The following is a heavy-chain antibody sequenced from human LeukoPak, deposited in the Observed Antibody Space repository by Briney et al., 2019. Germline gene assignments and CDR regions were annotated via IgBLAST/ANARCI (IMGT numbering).Heavy chain of an antibody. CDR1: GYTFTSYG. D-gene: IGHD3-9*01. Sequence: ASVKVSCKASGYTFTSYGISWVRQAPGQGLEWMGGISADNGNTNYAQKVQGRVTMTTDTSTSTAYMELRSLRSDDTAVYYCARDHFDWLFLDWGQGTLVTVSS. CDR2: ISADNGNT. CDR3: ARDHFDWLFLD. J-gene: IGHJ4*02. V-gene: IGHV1-18*01.